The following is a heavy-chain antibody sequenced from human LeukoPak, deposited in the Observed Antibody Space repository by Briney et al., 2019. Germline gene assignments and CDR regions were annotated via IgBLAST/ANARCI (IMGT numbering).Heavy chain of an antibody. J-gene: IGHJ3*02. CDR3: ATHSAPYYYGSGSYYGAFDI. CDR2: FDPENGET. Sequence: ASVKVSCKVSGYTLTELSMHWVRQAPGKGLEWMGGFDPENGETIYAQKFQGRVTMTEDTSTDTAYMELSRLRSEDTAVYYCATHSAPYYYGSGSYYGAFDIWGQGTMVTVSS. CDR1: GYTLTELS. D-gene: IGHD3-10*01. V-gene: IGHV1-24*01.